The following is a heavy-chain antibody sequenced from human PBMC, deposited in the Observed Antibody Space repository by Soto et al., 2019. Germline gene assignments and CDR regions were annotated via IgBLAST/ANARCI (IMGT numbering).Heavy chain of an antibody. D-gene: IGHD6-19*01. J-gene: IGHJ6*03. Sequence: EVQLLESGGGLVQPGGSLRLSCAASGFTFSSYAMSWVRQAPGKGLEWVSAISGSGGSTYYADSVKGRFTISRDNSKNTLYLQMNSLRAEDTAVYYCAKGGYSSGWRYYYYYYMDVWGKGTTVTVSS. CDR2: ISGSGGST. CDR3: AKGGYSSGWRYYYYYYMDV. V-gene: IGHV3-23*01. CDR1: GFTFSSYA.